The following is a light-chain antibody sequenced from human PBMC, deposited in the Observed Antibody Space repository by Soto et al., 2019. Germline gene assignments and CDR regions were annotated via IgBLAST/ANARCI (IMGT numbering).Light chain of an antibody. CDR2: SAS. J-gene: IGKJ2*01. CDR3: QQHGRSHLYT. Sequence: EIVLTQSPGTLSLSPGERATLSCRASQSVSSGLAWYQQKPGQAPRLLIYSASSMATGIPDRFSGSGSGTDFTLTISRLESEDFAMYYCQQHGRSHLYTFGQGTKLEIK. V-gene: IGKV3-20*01. CDR1: QSVSSG.